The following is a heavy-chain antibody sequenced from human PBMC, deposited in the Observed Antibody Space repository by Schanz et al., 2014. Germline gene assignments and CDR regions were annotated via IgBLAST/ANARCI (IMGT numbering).Heavy chain of an antibody. J-gene: IGHJ6*03. D-gene: IGHD2-2*02. CDR3: AGTYCSSTSCYTGYYYMDV. CDR1: GYTFTSYS. Sequence: QVQLVQSGAEVKKPGASVKVSCKASGYTFTSYSMHWVRQAPGQGLEWMGIINLSGGSTNNAQKFQGRLTMTRDTSTSTVYMEFSSLRSEDTAVYYCAGTYCSSTSCYTGYYYMDVWGKGTTVTVSS. V-gene: IGHV1-46*01. CDR2: INLSGGST.